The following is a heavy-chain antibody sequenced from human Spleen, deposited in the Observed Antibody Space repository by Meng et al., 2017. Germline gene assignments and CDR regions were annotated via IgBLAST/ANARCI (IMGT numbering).Heavy chain of an antibody. CDR3: VRDEDISAAGYLFGDY. D-gene: IGHD6-13*01. CDR2: MKPLSDDT. CDR1: GYTFNATD. Sequence: SGHKVNNHGASVKVLHQPSGYTFNATDIHGFRRAAGQGLEWMGRMKPLSDDTHYTHEFHDRVTMTSDTSISTAYMELSRLRSDDTAVYYCVRDEDISAAGYLFGDYWGQGTLVTVSS. J-gene: IGHJ4*02. V-gene: IGHV1-2*06.